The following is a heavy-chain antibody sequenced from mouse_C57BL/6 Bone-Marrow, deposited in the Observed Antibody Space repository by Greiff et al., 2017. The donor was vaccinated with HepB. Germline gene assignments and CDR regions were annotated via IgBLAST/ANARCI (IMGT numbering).Heavy chain of an antibody. V-gene: IGHV1-50*01. CDR3: ARDESIYYGNYYAMDY. Sequence: QVQLQQPGAELVKPGASVKLSCKASGYTFTSYWMQWVKQRPGQGLEWIGEIAPSDSYTNYNQKFKGKDTLTVDTSYSTAYMQRSSLTSEDSAVYYWARDESIYYGNYYAMDYWGQGTSVTVSS. CDR2: IAPSDSYT. D-gene: IGHD2-1*01. CDR1: GYTFTSYW. J-gene: IGHJ4*01.